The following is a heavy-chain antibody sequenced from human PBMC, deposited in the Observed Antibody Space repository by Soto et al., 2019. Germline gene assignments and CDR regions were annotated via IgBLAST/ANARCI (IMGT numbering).Heavy chain of an antibody. D-gene: IGHD3-3*02. CDR1: GFSFNTYP. Sequence: EVQLLESGGGLVQPGGSLRLSCAASGFSFNTYPMNWVRQAPGKGLEWVAHIGSTGLTSSSDSVRGRFTISRDNAQNSLFLQMNSLRDEDSAIYYCAGDLAYAFDIWGQGTMVTVSS. CDR2: IGSTGLT. V-gene: IGHV3-48*02. CDR3: AGDLAYAFDI. J-gene: IGHJ3*02.